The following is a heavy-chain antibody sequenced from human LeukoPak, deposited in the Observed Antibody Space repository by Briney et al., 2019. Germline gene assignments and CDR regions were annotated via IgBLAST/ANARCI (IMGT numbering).Heavy chain of an antibody. D-gene: IGHD2-15*01. CDR1: GFTFSSYA. CDR2: ISGSGGST. Sequence: PGGSLRLSCAASGFTFSSYAMSWVRQAPGKGLEWASAISGSGGSTYYADSVKGRFTISRDNSKNTLYLQMNSLRAEDTAVYYCAKPNIVVVVAAFDYWGQGTLVTVSS. J-gene: IGHJ4*02. CDR3: AKPNIVVVVAAFDY. V-gene: IGHV3-23*01.